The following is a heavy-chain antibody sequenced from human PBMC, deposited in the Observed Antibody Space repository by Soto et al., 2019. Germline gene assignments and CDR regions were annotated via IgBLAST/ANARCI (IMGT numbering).Heavy chain of an antibody. Sequence: ASVKVSCKASGYTFTSYAMHWVRQAPGQRLEWMGWINAGNGNTKYSQKFQGRVTITRDTSASTAYMELSSLRSEDTAVYYCARESEYSSSFDYWGQGTLVTVSS. CDR1: GYTFTSYA. CDR2: INAGNGNT. CDR3: ARESEYSSSFDY. D-gene: IGHD6-6*01. V-gene: IGHV1-3*01. J-gene: IGHJ4*02.